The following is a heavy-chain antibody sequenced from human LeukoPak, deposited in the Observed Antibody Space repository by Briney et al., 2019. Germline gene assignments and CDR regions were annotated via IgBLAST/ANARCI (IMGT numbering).Heavy chain of an antibody. J-gene: IGHJ4*02. CDR2: ISNNGGYT. CDR3: ARGELVFDY. Sequence: PGGSLRLPCAASGFTFSSSAMSWVRQAPGKGLEWVSAISNNGGYTYYADSVQGRFTISRDNSKNTLYLQMNSLRAEDTAVYYCARGELVFDYWGQGTLVTVSS. D-gene: IGHD1-26*01. CDR1: GFTFSSSA. V-gene: IGHV3-23*01.